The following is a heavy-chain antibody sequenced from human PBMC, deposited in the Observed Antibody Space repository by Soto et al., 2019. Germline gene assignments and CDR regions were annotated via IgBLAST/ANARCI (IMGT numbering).Heavy chain of an antibody. J-gene: IGHJ3*02. Sequence: XGSLRLSCSASGFTFSSYGMHWVRQAPGKGLEWVAVIWYDGSNKYYADSVKGRFTISRDNSKNTLYLQMNSLRAEDTAVYYCARDSHGNHAFDIWGQGTMVTVSS. D-gene: IGHD1-1*01. CDR3: ARDSHGNHAFDI. CDR2: IWYDGSNK. CDR1: GFTFSSYG. V-gene: IGHV3-33*01.